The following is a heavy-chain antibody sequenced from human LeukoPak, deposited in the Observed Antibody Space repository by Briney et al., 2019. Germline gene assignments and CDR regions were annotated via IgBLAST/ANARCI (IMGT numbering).Heavy chain of an antibody. Sequence: SETLSLTCTVCGASISSGSYYWSWIRQPAGKGLEWIGRIYTSGRTNYNPSLKTRVTISVDRSKNQFSLKVSSVTAADTAVYYCARARFGYYYDSGSYYYYYMDVWGKGTTVTISS. CDR3: ARARFGYYYDSGSYYYYYMDV. CDR2: IYTSGRT. V-gene: IGHV4-61*02. CDR1: GASISSGSYY. D-gene: IGHD3-10*01. J-gene: IGHJ6*03.